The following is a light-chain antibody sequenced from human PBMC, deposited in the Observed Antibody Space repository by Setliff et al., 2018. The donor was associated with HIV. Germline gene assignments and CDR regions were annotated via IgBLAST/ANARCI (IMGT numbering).Light chain of an antibody. Sequence: QSVLTQPASVSGSPGQSITISCTGTSSDVGGYNYVSWYQQHPGKAPILIIYEVTNRPSGVSNRFSGSKSGNTASMTISGLQAEDEADYYCSSYKSSDTGVFGTGTKVTVL. CDR1: SSDVGGYNY. CDR2: EVT. V-gene: IGLV2-14*01. CDR3: SSYKSSDTGV. J-gene: IGLJ1*01.